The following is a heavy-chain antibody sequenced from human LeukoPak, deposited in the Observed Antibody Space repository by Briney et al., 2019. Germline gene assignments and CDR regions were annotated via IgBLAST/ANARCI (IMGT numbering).Heavy chain of an antibody. CDR3: ARGASLAVTTLI. CDR2: INSDGSST. CDR1: GFTFSSHW. Sequence: PGGSLRLSCAASGFTFSSHWMHWVRQAPGKGLVWVSRINSDGSSTSYADSVKGRFTISRDNAKNTLYLQMNSLRAEDTAVYYCARGASLAVTTLIWGQGTLVTVSS. J-gene: IGHJ4*02. D-gene: IGHD4-11*01. V-gene: IGHV3-74*01.